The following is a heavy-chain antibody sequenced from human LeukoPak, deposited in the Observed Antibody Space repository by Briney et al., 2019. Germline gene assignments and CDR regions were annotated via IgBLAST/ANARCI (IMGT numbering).Heavy chain of an antibody. J-gene: IGHJ4*02. Sequence: PSETLSLTCTVSGGSISSYYWNWIRQPPGKGLEWIGYIYNSGSTNYNPSLKSRVTISVDTSKNQFSLKLSSVTAADTAVYYCARDQYYDYVWGSYRYYDYWGQGTLVTVSS. D-gene: IGHD3-16*02. CDR1: GGSISSYY. CDR2: IYNSGST. V-gene: IGHV4-59*01. CDR3: ARDQYYDYVWGSYRYYDY.